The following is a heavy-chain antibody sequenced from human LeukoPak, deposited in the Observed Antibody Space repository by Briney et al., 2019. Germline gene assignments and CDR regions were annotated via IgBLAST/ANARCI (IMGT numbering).Heavy chain of an antibody. CDR2: ISSSGSTI. CDR3: ARGGLGNYFDY. CDR1: GFTFSSYE. Sequence: GGSLRLSCAASGFTFSSYEMNWVRQAPGKGLEWVSYISSSGSTIYYADSVKGRFTISRDNAKNSLYLQMNSLRAEDTAVYYCARGGLGNYFDYWGQGTLVTVSS. D-gene: IGHD1-26*01. J-gene: IGHJ4*02. V-gene: IGHV3-48*03.